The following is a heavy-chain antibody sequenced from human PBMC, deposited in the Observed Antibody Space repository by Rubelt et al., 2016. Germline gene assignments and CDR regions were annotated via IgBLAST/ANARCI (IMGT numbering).Heavy chain of an antibody. CDR3: ARDLTYNLPAY. CDR1: GGTFSSYA. V-gene: IGHV1-69*04. CDR2: IIPNLGIA. Sequence: QVQLVQSGAEVKKPGSSVKVSCKASGGTFSSYAISWVRQAPGQGLEWMGRIIPNLGIANYAQKFQGRVTITADKSTSPAYMELSSLRSEDTAVYYCARDLTYNLPAYWGQGTLVTVSS. J-gene: IGHJ4*02. D-gene: IGHD1-1*01.